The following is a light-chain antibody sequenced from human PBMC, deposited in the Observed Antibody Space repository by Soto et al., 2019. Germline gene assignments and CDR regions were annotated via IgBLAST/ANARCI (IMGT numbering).Light chain of an antibody. J-gene: IGKJ2*01. V-gene: IGKV3-15*01. CDR3: QQYYNWPSYT. Sequence: EIVMTQSPATLSVSPGERVTLSCRASQSVSTNLAWYQHKPGQAPRLLIYAASTRGTGIPARFSGSGSGTEFTLTISSLQSEYFAVYYCQQYYNWPSYTFGQGTKLEIK. CDR1: QSVSTN. CDR2: AAS.